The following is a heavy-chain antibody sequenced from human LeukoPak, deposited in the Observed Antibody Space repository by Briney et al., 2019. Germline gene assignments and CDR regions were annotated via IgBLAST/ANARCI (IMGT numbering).Heavy chain of an antibody. D-gene: IGHD4-23*01. V-gene: IGHV3-33*06. Sequence: GGSLRLSCAASGFTFSSYGMHWVRQAPGKGLEWVAVICNDGSNKYYADSVKGRFTISRDNSKNTLYLQMNSLRAEDTAVYYCAKDRGYGGNPENDAFDICGQGRMVTVSS. CDR3: AKDRGYGGNPENDAFDI. J-gene: IGHJ3*02. CDR1: GFTFSSYG. CDR2: ICNDGSNK.